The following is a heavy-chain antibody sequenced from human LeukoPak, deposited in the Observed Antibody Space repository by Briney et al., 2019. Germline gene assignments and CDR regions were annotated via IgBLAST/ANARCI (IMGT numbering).Heavy chain of an antibody. CDR1: GYTFTSFG. J-gene: IGHJ4*02. CDR2: ISVYNGET. Sequence: ASVTVSCKASGYTFTSFGISWVRQAPGQGLEWMGWISVYNGETNSAQKFQDRVTMTTDTSTSTVYMELRNLRSDDTAVYYCARSVPSHYWGQGTLVSVSS. CDR3: ARSVPSHY. V-gene: IGHV1-18*01.